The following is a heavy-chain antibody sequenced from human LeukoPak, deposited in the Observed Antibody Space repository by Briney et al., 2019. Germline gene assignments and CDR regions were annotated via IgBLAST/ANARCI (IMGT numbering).Heavy chain of an antibody. CDR2: MNPNTGSA. CDR3: ARAPASYYDSSGYYFKRGKGKLDY. V-gene: IGHV1-8*01. J-gene: IGHJ4*02. D-gene: IGHD3-22*01. Sequence: ASVKVSCKASGFSFTSYDINWVRQAAGRGLEWMGWMNPNTGSAAYEQKFQDRVAFTRNTSISTAYMELSSLRSEDTAVYYCARAPASYYDSSGYYFKRGKGKLDYWGQGTLVTVSS. CDR1: GFSFTSYD.